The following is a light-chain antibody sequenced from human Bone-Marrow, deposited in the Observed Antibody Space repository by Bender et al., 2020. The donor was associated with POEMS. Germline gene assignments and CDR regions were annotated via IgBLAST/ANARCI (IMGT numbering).Light chain of an antibody. CDR3: CSYAGINTVL. V-gene: IGLV2-23*01. CDR2: EGS. J-gene: IGLJ2*01. Sequence: QSALTQPASVSGSPGQSITISCTGTSTDIGGDKLVSWYQQHPGKAPKLMIYEGSKRPSGISNRFSGSNSGTTASLTISGLQTEDEADYFCCSYAGINTVLFGGGTTLTVL. CDR1: STDIGGDKL.